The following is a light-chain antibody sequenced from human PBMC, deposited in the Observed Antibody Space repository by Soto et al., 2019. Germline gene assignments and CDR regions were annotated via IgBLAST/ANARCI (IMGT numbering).Light chain of an antibody. Sequence: EIVTTQSTATLSVSPGERATLSCRASQSVSSNLAWYQQKPGQAPRLLIYGASTRATDIPASFSGSGSRTQFTLPISSLQSGDFAGYYCQQKKNWHQTFGQGTKVEIK. V-gene: IGKV3-15*01. J-gene: IGKJ1*01. CDR2: GAS. CDR3: QQKKNWHQT. CDR1: QSVSSN.